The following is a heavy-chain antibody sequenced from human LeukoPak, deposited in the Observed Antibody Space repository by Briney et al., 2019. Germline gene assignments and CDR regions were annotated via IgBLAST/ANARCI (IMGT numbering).Heavy chain of an antibody. CDR1: GGSISSYY. CDR3: AREGYDSSGYYNNWFDP. CDR2: IYHSGST. D-gene: IGHD3-22*01. J-gene: IGHJ5*02. Sequence: SETLSLTCTVSGGSISSYYWSWIRQPPGKGLEWIGYIYHSGSTYYNPSLKSRVTISVDRSKNQFSLKLSSVTATDTAVYYCAREGYDSSGYYNNWFDPWGQGTLVTVSS. V-gene: IGHV4-59*12.